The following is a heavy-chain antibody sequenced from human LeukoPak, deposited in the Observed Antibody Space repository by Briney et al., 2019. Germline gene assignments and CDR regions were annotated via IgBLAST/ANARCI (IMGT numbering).Heavy chain of an antibody. J-gene: IGHJ5*02. CDR1: GGTFSSYA. D-gene: IGHD3-3*01. Sequence: SVKVSCKASGGTFSSYAISWVRQAPGQGLEWMGGIIPIFGTANYAQKFQGRVTITADESTSTAYMELSSLRSEDTAVYYCAREPLYDFWSGSSSWFDPWGQGTLVTVSS. V-gene: IGHV1-69*13. CDR3: AREPLYDFWSGSSSWFDP. CDR2: IIPIFGTA.